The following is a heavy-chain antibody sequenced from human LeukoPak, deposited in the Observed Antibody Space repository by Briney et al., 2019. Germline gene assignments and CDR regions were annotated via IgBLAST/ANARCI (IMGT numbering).Heavy chain of an antibody. J-gene: IGHJ4*02. V-gene: IGHV4-59*10. CDR1: GGSFSGYY. CDR3: AREITVTRPFDY. CDR2: ISASGST. Sequence: PSETLSLTCAVYGGSFSGYYWSWVRQPAGKGLEWIGRISASGSTNYNPSLKSRVTMSLDTSKNQFSLKLRSVTAADTAVYYCAREITVTRPFDYWGPGTLVTVSS. D-gene: IGHD4-17*01.